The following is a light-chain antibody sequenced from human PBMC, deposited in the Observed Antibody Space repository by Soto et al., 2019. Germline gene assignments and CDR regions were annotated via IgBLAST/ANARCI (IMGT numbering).Light chain of an antibody. J-gene: IGKJ1*01. Sequence: DIQITQPPSTLPASVGDRLTTTCRDSESIDRWLGWYQQRPGKAPKILIYHACSLEAGVPSRFSGSGSGTEFTLIISSLQPDDFATYCCQPYNSYGTFGQGTKVDIK. V-gene: IGKV1-5*01. CDR3: QPYNSYGT. CDR1: ESIDRW. CDR2: HAC.